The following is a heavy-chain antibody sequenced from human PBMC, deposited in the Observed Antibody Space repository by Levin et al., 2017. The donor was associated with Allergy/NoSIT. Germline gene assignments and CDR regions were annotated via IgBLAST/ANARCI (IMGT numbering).Heavy chain of an antibody. CDR2: IKSKTDGGTT. CDR1: GFTFSNAW. J-gene: IGHJ4*02. Sequence: PSETLSLTCAASGFTFSNAWMSWVRQAPGKGLEWVGRIKSKTDGGTTDYAAPVKGRFTMSRDDSKNTLILQMNSLKNEDTAVYYCTTGDQWGQGTLVTVSS. CDR3: TTGDQ. V-gene: IGHV3-15*01.